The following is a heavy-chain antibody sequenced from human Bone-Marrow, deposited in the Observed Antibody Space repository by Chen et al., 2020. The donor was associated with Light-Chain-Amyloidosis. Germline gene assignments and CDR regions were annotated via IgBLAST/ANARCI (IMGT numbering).Heavy chain of an antibody. CDR2: IYSSGNS. J-gene: IGHJ4*02. CDR3: ARRGDGYNFDY. V-gene: IGHV4-59*08. D-gene: IGHD5-12*01. Sequence: QVQLQESGPGLVKPSETLYLTCSVSGGSISIYYWSWIRQPPGKGLEWIGYIYSSGNSNYNPSLKSRVTISIDTSKNQFSLKLSSVTAADTAVYYCARRGDGYNFDYWGQGTLVTVSS. CDR1: GGSISIYY.